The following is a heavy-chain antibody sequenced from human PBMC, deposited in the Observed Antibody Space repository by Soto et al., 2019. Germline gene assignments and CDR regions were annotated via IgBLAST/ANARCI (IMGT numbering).Heavy chain of an antibody. CDR1: GFTFSTYS. D-gene: IGHD5-12*01. Sequence: GGSLRLSCAASGFTFSTYSMAWVRQAPGKGPEWVSGLSGGGINTFYADSVKGRFTISVDNSKNTVDLQMNSLRVEDTAVYYCAKWSGYGDEWGQGTLVTVSS. V-gene: IGHV3-23*01. J-gene: IGHJ4*02. CDR3: AKWSGYGDE. CDR2: LSGGGINT.